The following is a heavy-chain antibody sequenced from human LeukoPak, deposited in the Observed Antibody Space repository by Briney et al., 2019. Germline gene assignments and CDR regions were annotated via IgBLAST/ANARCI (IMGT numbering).Heavy chain of an antibody. CDR1: GYTFTGYY. V-gene: IGHV1-2*04. J-gene: IGHJ4*02. D-gene: IGHD2-21*02. CDR3: ARGGAYSGGDCIWGADY. Sequence: ASVKVSCKASGYTFTGYYMHWVRQAPGQGLEWMGWINPNSGGTNYAQKFQGWVTMTRDTSISTAYMELSRLRSDDTAVYYCARGGAYSGGDCIWGADYWGQGTLVTVSS. CDR2: INPNSGGT.